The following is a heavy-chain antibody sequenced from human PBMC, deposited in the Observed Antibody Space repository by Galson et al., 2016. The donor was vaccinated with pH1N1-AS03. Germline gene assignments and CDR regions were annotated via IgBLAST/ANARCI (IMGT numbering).Heavy chain of an antibody. D-gene: IGHD3-10*01. J-gene: IGHJ4*02. CDR3: ARAEHGAGSYVDY. Sequence: SLRLSCAASGFTFDDYAMQWVRQAPGKGLEWVSGISWNSGSIGYADSVKGRFTISRDNAKNSLYLEMNSLRGEDTALYFCARAEHGAGSYVDYWGQGTLVTVSS. CDR1: GFTFDDYA. V-gene: IGHV3-9*01. CDR2: ISWNSGSI.